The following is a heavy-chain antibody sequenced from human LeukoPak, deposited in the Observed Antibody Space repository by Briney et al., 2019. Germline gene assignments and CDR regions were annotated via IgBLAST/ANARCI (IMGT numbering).Heavy chain of an antibody. CDR3: ARGYCSGGSCYGGEDYFDY. J-gene: IGHJ4*02. CDR1: GYSFTSYW. D-gene: IGHD2-15*01. Sequence: GESLKISCKGSGYSFTSYWIGWVRQMPGKGLEWMGIIYPGDSDTRYSPSFQGQVTISADKSISTAYLQWSRLKASDTAMYYCARGYCSGGSCYGGEDYFDYWGQGTLVTVSS. CDR2: IYPGDSDT. V-gene: IGHV5-51*01.